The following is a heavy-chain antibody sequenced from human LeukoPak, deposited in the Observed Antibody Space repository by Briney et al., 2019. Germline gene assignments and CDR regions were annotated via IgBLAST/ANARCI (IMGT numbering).Heavy chain of an antibody. Sequence: PSETLSLTCTVSVGSISSYYWSWIRQPPGKGLEWIGNIYYSGSTNYNPSLKSRVTISVDTSKNQFSLKLSSVTAADTAVYYCARRRHCSGDCHNDAFDIWGQGTMVTVSS. V-gene: IGHV4-59*08. D-gene: IGHD2-21*02. CDR3: ARRRHCSGDCHNDAFDI. CDR1: VGSISSYY. J-gene: IGHJ3*02. CDR2: IYYSGST.